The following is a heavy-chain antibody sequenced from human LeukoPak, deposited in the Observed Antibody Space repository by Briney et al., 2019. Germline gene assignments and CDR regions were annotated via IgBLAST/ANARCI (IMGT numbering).Heavy chain of an antibody. CDR2: ISWNSGSI. J-gene: IGHJ3*02. CDR3: AKTNTIDAFDI. CDR1: GFTFSSYG. V-gene: IGHV3-9*03. D-gene: IGHD5-24*01. Sequence: GGSLRLSCAASGFTFSSYGMHWVRQAPGKGQEWVSGISWNSGSIGYADSVKGRFTISRDNAKNSLYLQMNSLRAEDMALYYCAKTNTIDAFDIWGQGAMVTVSS.